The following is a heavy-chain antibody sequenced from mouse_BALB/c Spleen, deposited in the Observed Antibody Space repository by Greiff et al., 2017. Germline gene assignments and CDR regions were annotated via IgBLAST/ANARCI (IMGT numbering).Heavy chain of an antibody. J-gene: IGHJ3*01. CDR1: GYSITSGYY. V-gene: IGHV3-6*02. CDR2: ISYDGSN. CDR3: AKGEYDSWFAY. D-gene: IGHD2-14*01. Sequence: VQLQQSGPGLVKPSQSLSLTCSVTGYSITSGYYWNWIRQFPGNKLEWMGYISYDGSNNYNPSLKNRISITRDTSKNQFFLKLNSVTTEDTATYYCAKGEYDSWFAYWGQGTLVTVSA.